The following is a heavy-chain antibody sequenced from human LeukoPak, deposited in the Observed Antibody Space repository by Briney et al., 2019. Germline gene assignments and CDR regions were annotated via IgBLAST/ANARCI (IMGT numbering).Heavy chain of an antibody. CDR1: GFTFSSYA. Sequence: PGRSLRLSCAASGFTFSSYAMHWVRQAPGKGLEWVAVISYDGSNKYYADSVKGRFTISRDNSKNTLYLQMNSLRAEDTAVYYCARYGDSSGWTLPREHNTLFYWGQGTLVTVSS. D-gene: IGHD6-19*01. V-gene: IGHV3-30-3*01. J-gene: IGHJ4*02. CDR3: ARYGDSSGWTLPREHNTLFY. CDR2: ISYDGSNK.